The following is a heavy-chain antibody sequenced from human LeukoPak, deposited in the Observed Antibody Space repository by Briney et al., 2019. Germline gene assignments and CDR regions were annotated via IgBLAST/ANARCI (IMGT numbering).Heavy chain of an antibody. CDR3: ARVSELLPFDY. D-gene: IGHD1-26*01. CDR1: GFTFSSYA. V-gene: IGHV3-30-3*01. Sequence: PGGSLRLSCAASGFTFSSYAMHWVRQAPGKGLEWVAVISYDGSNKYYADSVKGRFTISRGNSKNTLYLQMNSLRAEDTAVYYCARVSELLPFDYWGQGTLVTVSS. CDR2: ISYDGSNK. J-gene: IGHJ4*02.